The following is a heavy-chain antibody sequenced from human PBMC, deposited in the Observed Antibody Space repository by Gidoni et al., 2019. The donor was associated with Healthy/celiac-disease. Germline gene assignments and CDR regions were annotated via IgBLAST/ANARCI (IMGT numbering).Heavy chain of an antibody. Sequence: QVQLVQSGAEVNKPGSSGKVCCKASGYTFTSCSMHWVREAPGQGLEWMGIINPSGGSTSYAQKFQGRVTMTRDTSTSTVYMGLSSLRSEDTAVYYCAGDLGGWYDYWGQGTLVTVSS. CDR2: INPSGGST. V-gene: IGHV1-46*01. CDR1: GYTFTSCS. D-gene: IGHD6-19*01. CDR3: AGDLGGWYDY. J-gene: IGHJ4*02.